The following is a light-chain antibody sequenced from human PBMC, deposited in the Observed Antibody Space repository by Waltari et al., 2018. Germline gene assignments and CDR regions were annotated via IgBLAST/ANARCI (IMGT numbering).Light chain of an antibody. CDR3: MQGTHWPYT. Sequence: DVVMTQSPLSLPVTLGQAASIPCKFSQSLVHSDGNTHLNWFQQRPGQSPRRLIYRVSKRDSGVPDRFSGSGSGTDFTLKISRVEAEDVGVYYCMQGTHWPYTFGQGTKLDIK. CDR1: QSLVHSDGNTH. CDR2: RVS. V-gene: IGKV2-30*02. J-gene: IGKJ2*01.